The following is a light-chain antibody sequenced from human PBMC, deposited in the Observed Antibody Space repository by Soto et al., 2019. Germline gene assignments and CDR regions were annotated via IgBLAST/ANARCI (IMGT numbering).Light chain of an antibody. J-gene: IGKJ1*01. CDR2: DAS. CDR1: QSVSYY. CDR3: QQNKYWPGR. V-gene: IGKV3-15*01. Sequence: EILMTQSPATLSVSPGERVTFSCRASQSVSYYLAWYQQKPGQAPRLIIYDASTRATGIPVRFSGSGSGTEFTLTISSLQAEDFGVYYCQQNKYWPGRFGQGTKVDIK.